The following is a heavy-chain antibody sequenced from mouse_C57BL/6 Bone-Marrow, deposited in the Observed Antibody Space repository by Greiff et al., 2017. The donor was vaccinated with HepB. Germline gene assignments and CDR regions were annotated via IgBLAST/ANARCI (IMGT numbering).Heavy chain of an antibody. CDR2: ISSGGSYT. CDR3: ASPFSGV. D-gene: IGHD3-1*01. Sequence: EVKLVESGGDLVKPGGSLKLSCAASGFTFSSYGMSWVRQTPDKRLEWVATISSGGSYTYYPDSVKGRFTISRDKAKNTLYLQMSSLKSEDTAMYYCASPFSGVWGTGTTVTVSS. J-gene: IGHJ1*03. V-gene: IGHV5-6*01. CDR1: GFTFSSYG.